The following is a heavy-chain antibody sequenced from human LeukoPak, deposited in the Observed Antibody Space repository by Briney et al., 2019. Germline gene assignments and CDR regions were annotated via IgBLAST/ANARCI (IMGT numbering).Heavy chain of an antibody. CDR1: GFTFSSYS. J-gene: IGHJ4*02. D-gene: IGHD1-26*01. Sequence: AGGSLRLSCAASGFTFSSYSMNWVRQAPGKGLEWVSAISSDSYYIYYADSMEGRFTISRDNAKNSLYLQMNSLRAEDTAVYYCAKDDPTGRYLWGQGTLVPVSS. CDR3: AKDDPTGRYL. V-gene: IGHV3-21*01. CDR2: ISSDSYYI.